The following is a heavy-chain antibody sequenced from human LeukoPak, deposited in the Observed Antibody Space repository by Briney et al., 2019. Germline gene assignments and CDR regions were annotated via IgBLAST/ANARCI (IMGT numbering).Heavy chain of an antibody. CDR2: IYYSGST. J-gene: IGHJ5*02. V-gene: IGHV4-31*03. CDR3: ARVGFELERGFDP. D-gene: IGHD1-1*01. CDR1: GGSISSGGYY. Sequence: SETLSLTCTVSGGSISSGGYYWSWIRQHPGKGLEWIGYIYYSGSTYYNPSIKSRVTISVDTFKNQFSLKLSPVTAADTAVYYCARVGFELERGFDPWGQGTLVTVSS.